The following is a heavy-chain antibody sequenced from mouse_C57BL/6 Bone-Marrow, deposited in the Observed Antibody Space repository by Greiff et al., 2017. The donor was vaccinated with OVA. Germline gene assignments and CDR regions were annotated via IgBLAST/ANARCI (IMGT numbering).Heavy chain of an antibody. D-gene: IGHD1-1*01. CDR1: GYSITSGYY. CDR2: ISYDGSN. V-gene: IGHV3-6*01. CDR3: ARGELLRPFAY. Sequence: EVKLVESGPGLVKPSQSLSLTCSVTGYSITSGYYWNWIRQFPGNKLEWMGYISYDGSNNYNPSLKNRISITRDTSKNQFFLKLNSVTTEDTATYYCARGELLRPFAYWGQGTLVTVSA. J-gene: IGHJ3*01.